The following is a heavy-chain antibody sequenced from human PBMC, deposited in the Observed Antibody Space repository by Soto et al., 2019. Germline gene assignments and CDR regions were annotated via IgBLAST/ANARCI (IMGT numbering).Heavy chain of an antibody. V-gene: IGHV4-61*02. CDR3: ARDHVQAVNYYGMDV. D-gene: IGHD1-1*01. CDR1: EGSIISMSYY. Sequence: PQSLTSTVSEGSIISMSYYWVLLHQPSGKGLEWIGRLYSSESTNYNPSLKTRVTMSVDTSKNQISLHLSSVTDADTAVYFCARDHVQAVNYYGMDVWGQGTTVTVSS. J-gene: IGHJ6*02. CDR2: LYSSEST.